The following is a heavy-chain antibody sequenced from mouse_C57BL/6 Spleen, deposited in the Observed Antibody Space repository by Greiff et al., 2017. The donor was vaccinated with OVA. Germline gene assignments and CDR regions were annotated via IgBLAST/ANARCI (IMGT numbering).Heavy chain of an antibody. Sequence: VQLQQPGAELVRPGSSVKLSCKASGYTFTSYWMDWVKQRPGQGLEWIGNIYPSDSETHYNQKFKDKATLTVDKSSSTAYMQLSSLTSEDSAVYYCATGSSYGYWGQGTTLTVSS. CDR2: IYPSDSET. V-gene: IGHV1-61*01. J-gene: IGHJ2*01. CDR1: GYTFTSYW. CDR3: ATGSSYGY. D-gene: IGHD1-1*01.